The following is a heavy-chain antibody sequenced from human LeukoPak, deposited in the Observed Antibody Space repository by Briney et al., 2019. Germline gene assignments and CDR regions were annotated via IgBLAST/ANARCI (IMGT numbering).Heavy chain of an antibody. J-gene: IGHJ4*02. V-gene: IGHV4-39*07. CDR3: ATAGGSGGYFDY. Sequence: PSETLSLTCTVSGGSISSSSYYWGWIRQPPGKGLEWIGSICYSGSTYYNPSLKSRVTISVDTSKNQFSLKLSSVTAADTAVYYCATAGGSGGYFDYWGQGTLVTVSS. D-gene: IGHD3-10*01. CDR1: GGSISSSSYY. CDR2: ICYSGST.